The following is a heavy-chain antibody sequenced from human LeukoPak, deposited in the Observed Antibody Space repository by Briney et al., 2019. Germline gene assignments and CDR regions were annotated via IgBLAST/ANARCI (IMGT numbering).Heavy chain of an antibody. CDR3: TISTLPDRYCSSTSCYRGAHKDVPNYGMDV. V-gene: IGHV3-73*01. D-gene: IGHD2-2*01. CDR2: IRSKPNSYAT. Sequence: GGPLKLSCAASGFPFSCSAVHWLRQASGKGLQWVGRIRSKPNSYATAYDGSVNGRFTISRDDSKNPAYLQMNSLNTEDTAVYYCTISTLPDRYCSSTSCYRGAHKDVPNYGMDVWGQGTTVTVSS. CDR1: GFPFSCSA. J-gene: IGHJ6*02.